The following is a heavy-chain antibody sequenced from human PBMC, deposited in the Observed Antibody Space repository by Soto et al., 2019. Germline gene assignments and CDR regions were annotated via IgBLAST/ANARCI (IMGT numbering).Heavy chain of an antibody. Sequence: ASVKVSCKASGYTFTSYAMHWVRQAPGQRLEWMGWINAGNGNTKYSQKFQGRVTITADKSTSTAYMELSSLRSEDTAVYYCARDSGRSDVVPAAISAMDVWGQGTTVTVSS. J-gene: IGHJ6*02. CDR2: INAGNGNT. D-gene: IGHD2-2*01. CDR3: ARDSGRSDVVPAAISAMDV. V-gene: IGHV1-3*01. CDR1: GYTFTSYA.